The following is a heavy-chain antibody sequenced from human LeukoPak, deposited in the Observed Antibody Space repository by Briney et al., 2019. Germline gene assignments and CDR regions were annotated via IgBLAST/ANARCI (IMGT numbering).Heavy chain of an antibody. CDR2: INPNSGGT. J-gene: IGHJ4*02. Sequence: GSSVKVSCKASGGTFSSYAISWVRQAPGQGLEWMGWINPNSGGTNYAQKFQGRVTMTRDTSISTAYMELSRLRSDDTAVYYCASLDPSRWGQGTLVTVSS. CDR3: ASLDPSR. CDR1: GGTFSSYA. V-gene: IGHV1-2*02.